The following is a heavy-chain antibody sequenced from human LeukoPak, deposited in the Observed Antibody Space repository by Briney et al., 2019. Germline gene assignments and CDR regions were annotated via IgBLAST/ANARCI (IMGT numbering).Heavy chain of an antibody. CDR3: AGYSYGVRPS. CDR1: GDSVSSNSAA. J-gene: IGHJ5*02. Sequence: SQTLSLTCVISGDSVSSNSAAWNWIRQSPSRGLEWLGRTYYRSKWYNDYTVSAKSRITINPDTSKNQFSLHLNSVTPEDTAVYYCAGYSYGVRPSWGQGTLVTVSS. V-gene: IGHV6-1*01. D-gene: IGHD5-18*01. CDR2: TYYRSKWYN.